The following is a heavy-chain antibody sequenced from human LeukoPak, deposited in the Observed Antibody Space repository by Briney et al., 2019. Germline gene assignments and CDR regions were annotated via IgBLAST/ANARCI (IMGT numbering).Heavy chain of an antibody. V-gene: IGHV3-11*01. CDR2: ISSSGSTI. CDR3: ARVRWELRGAYYYYYMDV. Sequence: GGSLRLSCAASGFTFSDYYMSWIRQAPGKGLEWVSYISSSGSTIYYADSVKGRFTISRDNAKNSLYLQMNSLRAEDTAVYYCARVRWELRGAYYYYYMDVWGKGTTVTISS. CDR1: GFTFSDYY. J-gene: IGHJ6*03. D-gene: IGHD1-26*01.